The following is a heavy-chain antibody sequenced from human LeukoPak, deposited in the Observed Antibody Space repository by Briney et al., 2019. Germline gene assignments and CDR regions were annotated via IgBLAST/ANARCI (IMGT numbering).Heavy chain of an antibody. D-gene: IGHD2-15*01. CDR2: IYHSGST. CDR1: GDSISSGGYS. Sequence: TLSLTCAVSGDSISSGGYSWSWIRQPPGKGLEWIGYIYHSGSTYYNPSLKSRVTISVDRSKNQFSLKLSSVTAADTAVYYCARATYCSGGSCYDARYWGQGTLVTVSS. J-gene: IGHJ4*02. CDR3: ARATYCSGGSCYDARY. V-gene: IGHV4-30-2*01.